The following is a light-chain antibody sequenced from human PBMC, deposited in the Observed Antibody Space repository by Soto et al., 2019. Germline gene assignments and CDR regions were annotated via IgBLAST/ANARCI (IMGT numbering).Light chain of an antibody. CDR2: DNS. J-gene: IGLJ1*01. CDR3: NYYTGRSTSV. Sequence: QSVLTQPPSVSGSPGQSVAISCTGTSSNVGSCNRVYWYQQPPGAAPKLIIYDNSNRPSGVPDRFSGSKSGNAASLTISGLQDEEAADYYCNYYTGRSTSVFGAGTQLTVL. CDR1: SSNVGSCNR. V-gene: IGLV2-18*01.